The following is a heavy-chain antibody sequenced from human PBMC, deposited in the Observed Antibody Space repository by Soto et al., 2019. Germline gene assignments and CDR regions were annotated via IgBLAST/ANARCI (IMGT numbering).Heavy chain of an antibody. CDR2: INHSGST. V-gene: IGHV4-34*01. CDR3: ARRALSGYVLYYYCGMDV. D-gene: IGHD5-12*01. J-gene: IGHJ6*02. Sequence: SETLSLTCAVYGGSFSGYYWSWIRQPPGKGLEWIGEINHSGSTNYNPSLKSRVTISVDTSKNQFSLKLSSVTAADTAVYYCARRALSGYVLYYYCGMDVWGQGTTVTVSS. CDR1: GGSFSGYY.